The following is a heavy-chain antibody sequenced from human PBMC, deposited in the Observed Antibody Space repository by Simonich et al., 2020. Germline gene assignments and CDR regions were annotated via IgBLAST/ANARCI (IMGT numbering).Heavy chain of an antibody. CDR2: ISSSSSTI. Sequence: EVQLVESGGGLVQPGGSLILSCAASGFTFSSYSMNWVRQAQGKGLEWVSYISSSSSTIYYADSVKGRFTISRDNAKNSLYLQMNSLRAEDTAVYYCARDSSYYAFDIWGQGTMVTVSS. CDR3: ARDSSYYAFDI. D-gene: IGHD5-12*01. CDR1: GFTFSSYS. V-gene: IGHV3-48*01. J-gene: IGHJ3*02.